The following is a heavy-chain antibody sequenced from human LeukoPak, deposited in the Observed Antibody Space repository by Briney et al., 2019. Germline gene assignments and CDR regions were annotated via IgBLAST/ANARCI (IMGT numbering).Heavy chain of an antibody. J-gene: IGHJ6*03. Sequence: PSETLSLTCAVYGGSLRDYYWTWIRQPPGKGLEWIGEIYDSENTKYNPSLKSRVTISIDTSKNQFSLRLTSVTAADTAVYYCARRAVETTFYYYYYMDVWAKGTTVTVSS. V-gene: IGHV4-34*01. CDR2: IYDSENT. CDR3: ARRAVETTFYYYYYMDV. CDR1: GGSLRDYY. D-gene: IGHD2/OR15-2a*01.